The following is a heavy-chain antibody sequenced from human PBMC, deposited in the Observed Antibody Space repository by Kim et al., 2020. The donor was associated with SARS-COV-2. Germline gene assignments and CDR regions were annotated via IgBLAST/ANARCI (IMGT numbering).Heavy chain of an antibody. D-gene: IGHD3-10*01. V-gene: IGHV3-30*04. CDR1: GFIFSAHA. Sequence: GGSLRLSCEASGFIFSAHALHWVRQAPGEGLEWVALIAYDGSHISYPDSVKGRFIISRDNIKSTLYLQMNSLRPEDTAVYYCLAEIGSRSFGHWGQGTLVTVSS. CDR3: LAEIGSRSFGH. J-gene: IGHJ4*02. CDR2: IAYDGSHI.